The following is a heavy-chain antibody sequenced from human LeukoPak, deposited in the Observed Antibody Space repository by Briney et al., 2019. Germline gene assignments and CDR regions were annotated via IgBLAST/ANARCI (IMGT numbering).Heavy chain of an antibody. V-gene: IGHV1-18*01. Sequence: GASVKVSCKASGYTFTSYGISWVRQAPGQGLEWMGWISAYNGNTNYAQKLQGRVAMTTDTSTSTAYMELRSLRSDDTAVYYCARDYRKGYCSGGSCYTPVAFDIWGQGTMVTVSS. CDR1: GYTFTSYG. J-gene: IGHJ3*02. CDR2: ISAYNGNT. D-gene: IGHD2-15*01. CDR3: ARDYRKGYCSGGSCYTPVAFDI.